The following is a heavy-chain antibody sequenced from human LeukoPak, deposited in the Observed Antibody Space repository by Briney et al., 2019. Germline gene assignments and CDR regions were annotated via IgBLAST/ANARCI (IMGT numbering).Heavy chain of an antibody. J-gene: IGHJ1*01. CDR2: TKSDGST. CDR1: GFTFSSYW. D-gene: IGHD3-22*01. V-gene: IGHV3-74*01. CDR3: ARAPSEIGGYYPEYFRH. Sequence: GGSLRLSCAASGFTFSSYWMHWVRQAPGKGLVWVSRTKSDGSTNYADSVKGRFTISRDNAKNTVSLQMNSLRAEDTGVYYCARAPSEIGGYYPEYFRHWGQGTLVTVS.